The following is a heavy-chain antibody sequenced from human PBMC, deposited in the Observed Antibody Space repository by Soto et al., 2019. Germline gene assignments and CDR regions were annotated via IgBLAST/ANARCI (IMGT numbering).Heavy chain of an antibody. CDR3: ASVSLYGDPYYYYGMDV. D-gene: IGHD4-17*01. J-gene: IGHJ6*02. V-gene: IGHV3-48*03. CDR2: ISSSGSTI. Sequence: PGGSLRLSCAASGFTFSSYEMNWVRQAPGKGLEWVSYISSSGSTIYYADSVKGRFTISRDNAKNSLYLQMSSLRAEDTAVYYCASVSLYGDPYYYYGMDVWGQGTTVTVSS. CDR1: GFTFSSYE.